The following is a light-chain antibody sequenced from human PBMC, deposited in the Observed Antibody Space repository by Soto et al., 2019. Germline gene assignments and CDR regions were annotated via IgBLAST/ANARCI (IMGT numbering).Light chain of an antibody. CDR1: QGLVYSDGNIY. CDR2: KIS. CDR3: MQGTHWPFT. V-gene: IGKV2-30*01. Sequence: DVVMTQSPLSLPVTLGQPASISCKSTQGLVYSDGNIYLNWFHQRPGQSPRRLIHKISDRDSGVPDRFSGSGSGTDFTLEISGVEAEDVGIYYCMQGTHWPFTFGQGTKLEIK. J-gene: IGKJ2*01.